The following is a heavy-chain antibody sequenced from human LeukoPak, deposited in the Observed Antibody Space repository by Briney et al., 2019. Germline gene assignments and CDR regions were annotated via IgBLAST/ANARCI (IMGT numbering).Heavy chain of an antibody. CDR1: GFSFNTYA. Sequence: QPGGSLRLSCAASGFSFNTYAMSWVRQAPGKGLEWVSAISNTGGSTYYADSVKGRFTISRDKSKNTLPMQMNSLRAEDTAVYYCAQQVGYCSSGSCYFTYWGQGTLVTVSS. CDR2: ISNTGGST. D-gene: IGHD2-15*01. J-gene: IGHJ1*01. CDR3: AQQVGYCSSGSCYFTY. V-gene: IGHV3-23*01.